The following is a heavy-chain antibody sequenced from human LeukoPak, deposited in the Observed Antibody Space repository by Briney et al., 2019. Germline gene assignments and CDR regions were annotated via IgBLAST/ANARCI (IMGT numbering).Heavy chain of an antibody. D-gene: IGHD1-26*01. Sequence: ASVKVSCKASGYTFTSYGISWVRQAPGQGLEWMGWISAYNGNTNYAQKLQGRVTMTTDTSTSTAYMELRSLRSDDTAVYYCARVNIASGSYYASGYWGQGTLVTVSS. V-gene: IGHV1-18*01. CDR1: GYTFTSYG. CDR3: ARVNIASGSYYASGY. J-gene: IGHJ4*02. CDR2: ISAYNGNT.